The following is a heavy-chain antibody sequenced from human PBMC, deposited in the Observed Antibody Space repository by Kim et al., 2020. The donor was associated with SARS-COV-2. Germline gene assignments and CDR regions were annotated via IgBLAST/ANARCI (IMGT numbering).Heavy chain of an antibody. V-gene: IGHV3-23*01. J-gene: IGHJ3*02. Sequence: RFTISRDNSKNTLYLQMNSLRAEDTAVYYCAKDLLYYYDSSGYYFHAFDIWGQGTMVTVSS. D-gene: IGHD3-22*01. CDR3: AKDLLYYYDSSGYYFHAFDI.